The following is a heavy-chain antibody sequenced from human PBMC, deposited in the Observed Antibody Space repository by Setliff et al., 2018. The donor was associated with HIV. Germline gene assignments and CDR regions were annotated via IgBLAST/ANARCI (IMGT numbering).Heavy chain of an antibody. CDR1: GYSITTGYQ. CDR2: IHHSGTMFHSESVYT. D-gene: IGHD2-2*01. J-gene: IGHJ4*03. V-gene: IGHV4-38-2*01. CDR3: AKPDGKYPFDH. Sequence: SETLSLTCAVSGYSITTGYQWGWIRQSPGKGPEWIGSIHHSGTMFHSESVYTYHNPSLKSRVTISIDTSKNQFSLSLSSMTAADTAVYYCAKPDGKYPFDHWGQGTTVTVSS.